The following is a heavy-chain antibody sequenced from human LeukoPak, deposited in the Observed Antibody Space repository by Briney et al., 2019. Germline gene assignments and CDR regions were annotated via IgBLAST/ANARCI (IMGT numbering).Heavy chain of an antibody. CDR3: TRDLIWFGESNNWFDP. D-gene: IGHD3-10*01. Sequence: GGSLRLSCAASGFTFDDYGMSWVRQAPGKGLEWVSGINWNGGSTGYADSVKGRFTISRDNAKNSLYLQMNSLRAEDTALYYCTRDLIWFGESNNWFDPWGQGTLVTVSS. J-gene: IGHJ5*02. V-gene: IGHV3-20*04. CDR1: GFTFDDYG. CDR2: INWNGGST.